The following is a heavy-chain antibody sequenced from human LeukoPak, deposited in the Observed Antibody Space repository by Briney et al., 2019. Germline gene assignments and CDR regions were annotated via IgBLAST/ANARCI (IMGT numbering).Heavy chain of an antibody. CDR1: GGTFSSYA. Sequence: SVKVSCKASGGTFSSYAISWVRQAPGQGLEWMGGIIPIFGTANYAQKFQGRVTITTDESTSTAYMELSSLRSEDTAVYYRARDGGAAAGYFDYWGQGTLVTVSS. J-gene: IGHJ4*02. CDR2: IIPIFGTA. CDR3: ARDGGAAAGYFDY. V-gene: IGHV1-69*05. D-gene: IGHD6-13*01.